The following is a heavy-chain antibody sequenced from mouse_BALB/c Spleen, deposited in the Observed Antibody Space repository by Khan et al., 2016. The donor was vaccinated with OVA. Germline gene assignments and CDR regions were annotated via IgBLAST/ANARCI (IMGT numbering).Heavy chain of an antibody. CDR3: ARVGNYWYVDV. CDR2: INTYTGEP. V-gene: IGHV9-3-1*01. Sequence: QIQLVQSGPELKKPGETVKISCKASGYTFTNYGMNWVKQAPGKGLKWMGWINTYTGEPTYGDDLKGRFAFSLETSASPAYLQLNNLKNEATATYFGARVGNYWYVDVWGAGTTVTVSS. J-gene: IGHJ1*01. D-gene: IGHD2-1*01. CDR1: GYTFTNYG.